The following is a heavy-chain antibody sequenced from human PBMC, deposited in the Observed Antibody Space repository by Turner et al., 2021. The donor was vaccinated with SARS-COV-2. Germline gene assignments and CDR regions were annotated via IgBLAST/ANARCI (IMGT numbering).Heavy chain of an antibody. D-gene: IGHD3-9*01. CDR3: ARAGTDWLQYYYFDY. CDR1: GGSICSGAYY. V-gene: IGHV4-31*03. Sequence: QVQLQESGPGLVQPSQTLSLTCTVSGGSICSGAYYWSWIRQNPGKGLEWIGYIYYSGSTYYNPSLKSRVTISVDTSKNQFSLKLSSVTAADTAVYYCARAGTDWLQYYYFDYWGQGTLVTVSS. CDR2: IYYSGST. J-gene: IGHJ4*02.